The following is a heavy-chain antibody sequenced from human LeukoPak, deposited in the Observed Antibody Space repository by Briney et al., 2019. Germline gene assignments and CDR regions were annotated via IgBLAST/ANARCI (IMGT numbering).Heavy chain of an antibody. V-gene: IGHV3-21*01. J-gene: IGHJ6*02. D-gene: IGHD3-22*01. CDR1: GFTFSSYS. CDR2: ISSSSSYI. Sequence: GGSLRLSCAASGFTFSSYSMNWVRQAPGKGLEWVSSISSSSSYIYYADSVKGRFTISRDNAKNSLYLQMNSLRAEDTAVYYCARGYYDGSGYHYYYGMDVWGQGTTVTVSS. CDR3: ARGYYDGSGYHYYYGMDV.